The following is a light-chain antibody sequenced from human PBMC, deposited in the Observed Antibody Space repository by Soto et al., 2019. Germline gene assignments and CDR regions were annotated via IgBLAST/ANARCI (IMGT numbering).Light chain of an antibody. J-gene: IGLJ3*02. V-gene: IGLV2-14*01. Sequence: QSALTQPPSASGSPGQSVTIPCTGTYSDIGAYNYVSWYQQRPGEAPKLIIYEVSNRPSGVYNRFSGSKSGNTASLTISGLQAEDEAYYYCSSFTSSSTGVFGGGTKVTVL. CDR3: SSFTSSSTGV. CDR2: EVS. CDR1: YSDIGAYNY.